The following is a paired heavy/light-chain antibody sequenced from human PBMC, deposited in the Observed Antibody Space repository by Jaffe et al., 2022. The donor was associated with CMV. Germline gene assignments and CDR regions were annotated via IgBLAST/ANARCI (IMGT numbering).Heavy chain of an antibody. CDR2: IFDNKSP. J-gene: IGHJ4*02. D-gene: IGHD6-13*01. CDR3: AREGITTAVSLDY. V-gene: IGHV4-59*01. CDR1: GDSMKSYY. Sequence: QVQLQESGPGLVKPSETLSLTCTVSGDSMKSYYWTWIRQSPGKGLELIGYIFDNKSPSYNPSLSSRVTISIDTSKNQFSLKMTSVTAADTAVYYCAREGITTAVSLDYWGQGTLVTVSS.
Light chain of an antibody. CDR3: QQVSSFPYT. CDR1: QGLGSW. J-gene: IGKJ2*01. Sequence: DIQMTQSPSSLSASVGDRVTITCRASQGLGSWLAWYQQKPGKAPKLLIYAVSRLQSGVPSRFSGSGSGTDFTLTISSLQPEDFAIYYCQQVSSFPYTFGQGTSLEIK. V-gene: IGKV1D-12*01. CDR2: AVS.